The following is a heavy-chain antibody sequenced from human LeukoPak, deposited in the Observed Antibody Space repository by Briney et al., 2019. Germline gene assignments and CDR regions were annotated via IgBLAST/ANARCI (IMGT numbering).Heavy chain of an antibody. J-gene: IGHJ6*02. D-gene: IGHD6-6*01. Sequence: ASVKVSCKASGYTFTSYDINWVRQATGQGLEWMGWMNPNSGNTGYAQKFQGRVTMTRNTSISTAYMELSSLRSEDTAVYYCARGKSARLGPGMDVWGQGTTVTVSS. CDR3: ARGKSARLGPGMDV. V-gene: IGHV1-8*01. CDR1: GYTFTSYD. CDR2: MNPNSGNT.